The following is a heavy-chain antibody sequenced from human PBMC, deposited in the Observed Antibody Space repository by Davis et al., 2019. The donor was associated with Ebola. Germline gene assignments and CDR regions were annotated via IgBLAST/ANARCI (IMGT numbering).Heavy chain of an antibody. Sequence: GESLKISCAASGFIFTTYAMPWVCPAPRKGPQPVAVVSHSERDRFYADSVKGRFTISRDNSENTLYLQMNSLTADDTSVYYCARAGFDEVLDYWGQGTPVTVSS. CDR3: ARAGFDEVLDY. J-gene: IGHJ4*02. CDR1: GFIFTTYA. V-gene: IGHV3-30*04. D-gene: IGHD3-3*01. CDR2: VSHSERDR.